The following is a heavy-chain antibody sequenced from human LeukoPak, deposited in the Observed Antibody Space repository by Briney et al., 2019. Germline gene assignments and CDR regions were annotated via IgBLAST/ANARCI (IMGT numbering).Heavy chain of an antibody. D-gene: IGHD2-21*01. CDR3: ARHVVGPGYSSIPNLDY. V-gene: IGHV4-39*01. Sequence: PSETLSLTCSVSGASISSGTYYWAWIRQPPGNGLEWIGSLYYGGNTHYNPSLESRVAISVDTSRNHLSVRLTSVTAADTALYYCARHVVGPGYSSIPNLDYWGQGTQVTVSS. J-gene: IGHJ4*02. CDR1: GASISSGTYY. CDR2: LYYGGNT.